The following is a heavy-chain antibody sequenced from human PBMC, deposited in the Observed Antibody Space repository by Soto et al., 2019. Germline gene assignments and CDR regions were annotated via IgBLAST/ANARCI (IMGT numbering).Heavy chain of an antibody. CDR1: VFTFNTYG. D-gene: IGHD2-2*02. CDR3: AKSPNFYCSSPNCYKYYFDY. V-gene: IGHV3-30*18. CDR2: ISYDGSDK. Sequence: GWSLRLSCASSVFTFNTYGMHWVRQAPGKGLEWVAVISYDGSDKFYADSVKGRFTISRDNSKNTLYLQMSSLRPEDTAIYYCAKSPNFYCSSPNCYKYYFDYWGQGTLVTVSS. J-gene: IGHJ4*02.